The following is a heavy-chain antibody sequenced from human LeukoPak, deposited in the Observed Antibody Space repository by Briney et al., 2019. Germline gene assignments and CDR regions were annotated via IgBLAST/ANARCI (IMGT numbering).Heavy chain of an antibody. CDR2: ISGSAGHT. D-gene: IGHD6-13*01. CDR3: AKNSGYSSKCLDS. Sequence: GGSLRLSCAASGFTFSSYAMSWVRQAPGKGLEWVSAISGSAGHTYYADSVKGRFTISRDNSKDTLYLQMNSLRAEDTAVYYCAKNSGYSSKCLDSWGQGTLVTVSS. V-gene: IGHV3-23*01. CDR1: GFTFSSYA. J-gene: IGHJ4*02.